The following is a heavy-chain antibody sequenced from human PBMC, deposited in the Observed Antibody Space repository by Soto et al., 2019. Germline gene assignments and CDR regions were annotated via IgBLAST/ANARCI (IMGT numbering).Heavy chain of an antibody. D-gene: IGHD6-13*01. J-gene: IGHJ6*02. CDR2: TIPIFGTA. CDR3: AREGAAAGSGGSYYYYGMDV. Sequence: ASVKVSCKASGGTFSSYAISWVRQAPGQGLEWMGGTIPIFGTANYAQKFQGRVTITADKSTSTAYMELSSLRSEDTAVYYCAREGAAAGSGGSYYYYGMDVWGQGTTVTVSS. CDR1: GGTFSSYA. V-gene: IGHV1-69*06.